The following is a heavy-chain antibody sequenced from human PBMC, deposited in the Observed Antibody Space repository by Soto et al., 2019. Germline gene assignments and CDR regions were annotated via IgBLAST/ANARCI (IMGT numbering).Heavy chain of an antibody. Sequence: PGESLKISCKASGYNFTTYWIGWVRQMPGKGLEWMAIIYPGDSDSRYSPSFQGQVTISADKSIRTAYLQWSSLKASDTAMYYCARRSAGSSSSYHALDVWGQGTTVTVSS. CDR1: GYNFTTYW. D-gene: IGHD6-6*01. CDR3: ARRSAGSSSSYHALDV. J-gene: IGHJ6*02. CDR2: IYPGDSDS. V-gene: IGHV5-51*01.